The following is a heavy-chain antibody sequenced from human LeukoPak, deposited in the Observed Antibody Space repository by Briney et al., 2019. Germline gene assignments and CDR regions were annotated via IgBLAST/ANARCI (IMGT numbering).Heavy chain of an antibody. Sequence: GGSLRLSCAASGFTVSSNYMSWVRQAPGKGLEWVSVIYSGGSTYYADSVKGRFTISRDNSKNTLYLQMNSLRAEDTAVYYCAEDPNSGFGGLSPFGYWGQGTLVTVSS. V-gene: IGHV3-53*01. J-gene: IGHJ4*02. CDR2: IYSGGST. CDR1: GFTVSSNY. CDR3: AEDPNSGFGGLSPFGY. D-gene: IGHD3-16*01.